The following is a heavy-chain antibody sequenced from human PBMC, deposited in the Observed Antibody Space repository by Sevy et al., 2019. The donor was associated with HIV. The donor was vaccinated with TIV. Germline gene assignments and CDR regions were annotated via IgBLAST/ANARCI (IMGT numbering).Heavy chain of an antibody. CDR2: ISNSGTTI. V-gene: IGHV3-48*03. D-gene: IGHD4-17*01. J-gene: IGHJ4*02. CDR1: GFIFSSYE. Sequence: GGSLRLSCAASGFIFSSYEMNWVRQAPGKGLEWVSYISNSGTTIYYSDSVKGRFTISRDNARNSLYLQMNSLRAEDTAVYCCARDLPPSATTVAHFDCWGQGTLVTVSS. CDR3: ARDLPPSATTVAHFDC.